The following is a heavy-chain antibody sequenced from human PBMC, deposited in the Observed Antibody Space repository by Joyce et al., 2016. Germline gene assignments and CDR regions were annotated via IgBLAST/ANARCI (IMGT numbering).Heavy chain of an antibody. CDR1: GFDFSRFG. J-gene: IGHJ5*01. V-gene: IGHV3-73*02. Sequence: EVQVVQSGGGLVRPGGSLKLSCATSGFDFSRFGVYWVRQTSGKGLDWVGDVRTKEKNYATEYAESVKVRFTISRDDSQNRAFLQMTNLKAEDTALYYCTSLDSWGPGALVTVSS. CDR3: TSLDS. CDR2: VRTKEKNYAT.